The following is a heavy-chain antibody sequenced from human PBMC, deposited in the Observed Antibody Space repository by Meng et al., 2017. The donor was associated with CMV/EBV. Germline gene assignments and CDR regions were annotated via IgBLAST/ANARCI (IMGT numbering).Heavy chain of an antibody. J-gene: IGHJ4*02. Sequence: SGAEVATPGSPLLVSCMASGSPLPFYGIICVRQAPVQGLEWMAWISAYNGNTNYAQKLQGRVTMTTDTSTSTAYMELRSLRSDDTAVYYCARGGASSGYDLIDYWGQGTLVTVSS. D-gene: IGHD5-12*01. CDR2: ISAYNGNT. CDR1: GSPLPFYG. V-gene: IGHV1-18*01. CDR3: ARGGASSGYDLIDY.